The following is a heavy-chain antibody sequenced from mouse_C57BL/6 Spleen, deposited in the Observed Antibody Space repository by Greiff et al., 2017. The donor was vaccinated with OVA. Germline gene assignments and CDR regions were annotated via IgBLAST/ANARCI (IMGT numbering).Heavy chain of an antibody. D-gene: IGHD2-5*01. CDR2: IYPGDGDT. V-gene: IGHV1-82*01. CDR3: ARSGSNYPYYAMDY. CDR1: GYAFSSSW. Sequence: VQLQQSGPELVKPGASVKISCKASGYAFSSSWMNWVKQRPGKGLEWIGRIYPGDGDTNYNGKFKGKATLTADKSSSTAYMQLSSLTSEDSAVYFCARSGSNYPYYAMDYWGQGTSVTVSS. J-gene: IGHJ4*01.